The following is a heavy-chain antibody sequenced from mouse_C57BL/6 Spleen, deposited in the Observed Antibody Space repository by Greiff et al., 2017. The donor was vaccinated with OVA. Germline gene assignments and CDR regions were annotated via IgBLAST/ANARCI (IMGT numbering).Heavy chain of an antibody. CDR3: ARMRGYGGDCDV. D-gene: IGHD2-2*01. CDR1: GFTFSDYY. V-gene: IGHV5-12*01. CDR2: ISNGGGST. J-gene: IGHJ1*03. Sequence: VQLKESGGGLVQPGGSLKLSCAASGFTFSDYYMYWVRQTPEKRLEWVAYISNGGGSTYYTDTVQGRFTISRDNAKNTLYLQMSRLKSEDTAMYYCARMRGYGGDCDVWGTGTTVTVSS.